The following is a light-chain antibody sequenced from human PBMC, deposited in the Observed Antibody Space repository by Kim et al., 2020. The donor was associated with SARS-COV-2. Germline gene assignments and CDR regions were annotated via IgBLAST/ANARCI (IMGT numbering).Light chain of an antibody. CDR1: SSDVGGYKY. CDR3: SSYIRGSTNYV. J-gene: IGLJ1*01. Sequence: SIPLAYTGTSSDVGGYKYVSWYQQHPGKARELVIFEFDNRPSGVSIRFSGSKSGNTASLTISGLQAEDEADYYCSSYIRGSTNYVCGAGTKVTVL. V-gene: IGLV2-14*01. CDR2: EFD.